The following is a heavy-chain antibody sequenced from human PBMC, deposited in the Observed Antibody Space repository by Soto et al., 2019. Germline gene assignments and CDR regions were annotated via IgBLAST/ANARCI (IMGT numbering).Heavy chain of an antibody. V-gene: IGHV3-53*01. Sequence: EVQLVASGGNLIQPGGSLSLSCAASGFTVTNKYMTWVRQAPGKGLEWVSLIYSGGATSYADSVKGRFTISRDNSKDILYLQVNSLRAEETAVYYCARVDYGEYGWYCDLWGRGTLVTVSS. D-gene: IGHD4-17*01. CDR1: GFTVTNKY. CDR2: IYSGGAT. J-gene: IGHJ2*01. CDR3: ARVDYGEYGWYCDL.